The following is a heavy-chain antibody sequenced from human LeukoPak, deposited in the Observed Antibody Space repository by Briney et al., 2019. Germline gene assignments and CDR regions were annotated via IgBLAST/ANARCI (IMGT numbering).Heavy chain of an antibody. D-gene: IGHD3-9*01. CDR2: IYSGGST. Sequence: GGSLRLSCVASEFTFSSYAMSCVRQAPGKGLEWVSVIYSGGSTYYADSVKGRFTISRDNSKNTLYLQMNSLRVEDTAVYYCALGLVTDYWGQGTLVTVSS. CDR1: EFTFSSYA. J-gene: IGHJ4*02. V-gene: IGHV3-66*01. CDR3: ALGLVTDY.